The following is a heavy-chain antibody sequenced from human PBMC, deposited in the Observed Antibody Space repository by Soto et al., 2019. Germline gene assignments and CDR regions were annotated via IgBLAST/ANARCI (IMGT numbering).Heavy chain of an antibody. CDR3: AAPYSSSSAFDI. Sequence: GASVKVSCKASGFTFTSSAMQWVRQARGQRLEWIGWIVVGSGNTNYAQKFQERVTITRDMSTSTAYMELSSLRSEDTAVYYCAAPYSSSSAFDIWGQGTMVTVSS. V-gene: IGHV1-58*02. D-gene: IGHD6-13*01. J-gene: IGHJ3*02. CDR2: IVVGSGNT. CDR1: GFTFTSSA.